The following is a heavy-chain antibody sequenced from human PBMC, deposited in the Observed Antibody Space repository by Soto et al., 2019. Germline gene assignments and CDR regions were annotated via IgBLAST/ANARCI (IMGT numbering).Heavy chain of an antibody. D-gene: IGHD2-21*01. V-gene: IGHV1-18*01. Sequence: ASEKVSCKASGYTFTSYGISWVRQAPGQGLEWMGWISAYNGNTNYAQKLQGRVTMTTNTSTSTAYMELRSLRSDDTDVYYCARVAVMATRIYYYYYGKDVWGQGSTVTVS. J-gene: IGHJ6*02. CDR2: ISAYNGNT. CDR1: GYTFTSYG. CDR3: ARVAVMATRIYYYYYGKDV.